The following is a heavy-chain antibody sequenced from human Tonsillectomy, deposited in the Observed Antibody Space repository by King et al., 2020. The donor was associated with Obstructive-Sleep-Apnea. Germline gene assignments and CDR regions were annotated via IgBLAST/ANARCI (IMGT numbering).Heavy chain of an antibody. J-gene: IGHJ4*02. V-gene: IGHV3-23*04. D-gene: IGHD3-10*01. Sequence: VQLVDAGGGLVQPGGSLRVSWAASGFRCCSDAMSWVSQGAGKGLDWVATISAAVGSTYYTDSVKGRFTISSDNSKNTLYLQMNSLRADDTAVYYCASGFGEAVGYWGQGTLVTVSS. CDR2: ISAAVGST. CDR3: ASGFGEAVGY. CDR1: GFRCCSDA.